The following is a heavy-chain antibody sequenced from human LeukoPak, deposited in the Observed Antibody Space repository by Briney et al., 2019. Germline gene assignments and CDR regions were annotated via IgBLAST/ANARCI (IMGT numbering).Heavy chain of an antibody. J-gene: IGHJ3*02. V-gene: IGHV4-39*01. CDR1: GGSISSSNYW. Sequence: PSETLSLTCTVSGGSISSSNYWWGWIRQPPGKGLKWIGSIYYSGITYYNPSLESRVTISVDTSKNQFSLKLSSVTAADTAVYYCARPLLTGYRCDTFDIWGQGTMVTVSS. D-gene: IGHD3-9*01. CDR3: ARPLLTGYRCDTFDI. CDR2: IYYSGIT.